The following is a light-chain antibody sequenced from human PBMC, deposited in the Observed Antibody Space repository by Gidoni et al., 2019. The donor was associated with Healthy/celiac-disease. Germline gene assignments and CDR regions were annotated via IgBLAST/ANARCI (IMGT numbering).Light chain of an antibody. CDR1: QSISSY. CDR2: AAS. V-gene: IGKV1-39*01. Sequence: DIQMTLLPSSLSASVGDRVTITCRASQSISSYLNWYQQKPGKAPKLLIYAASSLQSGVPSRFSGSGSGTDFTLTISSLQPEDFATYYCQQSYSTPKTFGPGTKVDIK. J-gene: IGKJ3*01. CDR3: QQSYSTPKT.